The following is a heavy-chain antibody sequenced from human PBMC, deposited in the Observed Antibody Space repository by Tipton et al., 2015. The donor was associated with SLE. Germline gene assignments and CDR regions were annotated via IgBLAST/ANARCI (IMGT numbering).Heavy chain of an antibody. CDR2: VQHTGGS. J-gene: IGHJ6*03. Sequence: TLSLTCSVIGASMRVRPWWSWVRQPPGEGLEWIGEVQHTGGSNYNPSLKSRVTISVDTSKNQFSLRLSSVTAADTAVFYCARDPGLERSYYYYYYMDVWGKGTTVTVPS. CDR1: GASMRVRPW. D-gene: IGHD1-1*01. V-gene: IGHV4-4*02. CDR3: ARDPGLERSYYYYYYMDV.